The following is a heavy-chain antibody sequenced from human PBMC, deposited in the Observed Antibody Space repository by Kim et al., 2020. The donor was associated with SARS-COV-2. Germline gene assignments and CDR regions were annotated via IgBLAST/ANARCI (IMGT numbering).Heavy chain of an antibody. CDR1: GGSISSYY. J-gene: IGHJ4*02. CDR3: ASGKRTIFGVVTIPTFDY. V-gene: IGHV4-59*13. CDR2: IYYSGST. D-gene: IGHD3-3*01. Sequence: ETLSLTCTVSGGSISSYYWSWIRQPPGKGLEWIGYIYYSGSTNYNPSLKRRVTISVDTAKNQFSLKLSSVTAADTAVYYCASGKRTIFGVVTIPTFDYWGQGTLVTVSS.